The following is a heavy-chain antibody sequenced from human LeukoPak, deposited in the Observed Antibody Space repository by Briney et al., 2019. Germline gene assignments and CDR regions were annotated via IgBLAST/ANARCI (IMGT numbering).Heavy chain of an antibody. V-gene: IGHV4-39*07. CDR2: INHSGST. CDR3: AVLDAFDI. J-gene: IGHJ3*02. CDR1: GGSISSSSYY. Sequence: SETLSLTCTVSGGSISSSSYYWSWIRQPPGKGLEWIGEINHSGSTNYNPSLKSRVTISVDTSKNQFSLKLSSVTAADTAVYYCAVLDAFDIWGQGTMVTVSS.